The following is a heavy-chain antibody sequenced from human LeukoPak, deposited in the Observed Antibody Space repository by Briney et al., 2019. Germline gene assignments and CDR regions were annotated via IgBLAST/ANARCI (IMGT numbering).Heavy chain of an antibody. V-gene: IGHV3-11*01. D-gene: IGHD3-22*01. Sequence: GGSLRLSCAASGFTFRDYYMSWIRQAPGRGVEWVSYISSCGNTIYYADSVKGRFTISRDNAKNSLSLQMNSPKTEDTAVYYCATLYYYHSSGYYYFHDAFDIWGQRTMVTVSS. CDR1: GFTFRDYY. CDR3: ATLYYYHSSGYYYFHDAFDI. J-gene: IGHJ3*02. CDR2: ISSCGNTI.